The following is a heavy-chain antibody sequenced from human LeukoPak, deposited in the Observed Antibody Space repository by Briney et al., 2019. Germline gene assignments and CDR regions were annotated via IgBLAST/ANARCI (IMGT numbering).Heavy chain of an antibody. Sequence: ASVKVSCKASGYTFASYGISWVRQAPGQGLEWMGWISAYNGNTNYAQKFQGRVTMTTDTSTSTAYMEVRSLRSDDTAVYHCARDAVHGSNVYIWFDLWGQGTLVTVSS. CDR2: ISAYNGNT. D-gene: IGHD1-26*01. V-gene: IGHV1-18*01. J-gene: IGHJ5*02. CDR3: ARDAVHGSNVYIWFDL. CDR1: GYTFASYG.